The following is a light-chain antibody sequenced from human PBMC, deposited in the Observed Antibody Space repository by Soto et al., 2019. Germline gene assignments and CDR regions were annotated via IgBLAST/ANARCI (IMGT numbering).Light chain of an antibody. J-gene: IGKJ5*01. Sequence: SVLAQSPGTLALSPGERATPSCRPSQSVSSSYLGWYQQKPGQAPRLLIYDAYNRATGIPPRFSGSGSGTDFTLTISSLEPEDSAVYYCQQRHMWPITFGQGTRLEIK. CDR2: DAY. CDR1: QSVSSSY. V-gene: IGKV3D-20*02. CDR3: QQRHMWPIT.